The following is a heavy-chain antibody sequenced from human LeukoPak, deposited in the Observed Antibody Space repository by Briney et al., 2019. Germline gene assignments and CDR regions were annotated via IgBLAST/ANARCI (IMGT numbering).Heavy chain of an antibody. CDR2: IYSGGST. Sequence: GGSLRLSCAASGFTVSSNYMSWVRQAPGKGLEWVSVIYSGGSTYYADSVKGRFTISRDNSKNTLYLQVNSLRAEDTAVYYCAREGRVTDAFDIWGQGTMVTVSS. CDR3: AREGRVTDAFDI. D-gene: IGHD3-10*01. J-gene: IGHJ3*02. V-gene: IGHV3-53*01. CDR1: GFTVSSNY.